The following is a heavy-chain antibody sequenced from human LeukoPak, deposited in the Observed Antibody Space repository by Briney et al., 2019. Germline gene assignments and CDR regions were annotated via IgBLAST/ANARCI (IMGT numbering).Heavy chain of an antibody. CDR2: ISWNSGSI. CDR3: AKGCGGSCYSPGPLDY. Sequence: GGSLRLSCAASGFTFEHFAMHWVRQGPGKGLEWVSGISWNSGSIGYADSVKGRFTISRDNAKNSLYLQMNSLRAEDTALYYCAKGCGGSCYSPGPLDYWGQGTLVTVSS. J-gene: IGHJ4*02. CDR1: GFTFEHFA. D-gene: IGHD2-15*01. V-gene: IGHV3-9*01.